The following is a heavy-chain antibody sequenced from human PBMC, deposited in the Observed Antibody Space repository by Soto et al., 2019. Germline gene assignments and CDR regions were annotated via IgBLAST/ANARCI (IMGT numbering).Heavy chain of an antibody. J-gene: IGHJ6*02. CDR1: GFTFSSYA. Sequence: VGSLRLSCSASGFTFSSYAMHWVRQAPGKGLEYVSAISSNGGSTYYADSVKGRFTISRDNSKNTLYLQMSSLRAEDTAVYYCVKSTRYYDFWSGTENYYGMDVWGQGTTVTVSS. V-gene: IGHV3-64D*06. CDR2: ISSNGGST. D-gene: IGHD3-3*01. CDR3: VKSTRYYDFWSGTENYYGMDV.